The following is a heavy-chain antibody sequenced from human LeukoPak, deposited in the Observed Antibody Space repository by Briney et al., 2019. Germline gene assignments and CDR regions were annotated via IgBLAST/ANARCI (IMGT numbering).Heavy chain of an antibody. CDR1: GFTFSSYS. D-gene: IGHD3-9*01. CDR3: ARERAYYDILTGYRY. J-gene: IGHJ4*02. Sequence: PGGSLRLPCAASGFTFSSYSMNWVRQAPGKGLEWVSSISSSSSYIYYADSVKGRFTISRDNAKNSLYLQMNSLRAEDTAVYYCARERAYYDILTGYRYWGQGTLVTVSS. CDR2: ISSSSSYI. V-gene: IGHV3-21*01.